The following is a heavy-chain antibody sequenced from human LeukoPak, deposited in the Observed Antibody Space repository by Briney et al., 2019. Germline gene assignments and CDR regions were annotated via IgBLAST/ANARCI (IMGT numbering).Heavy chain of an antibody. CDR1: GGTFSSYA. J-gene: IGHJ4*02. Sequence: ASVKVSCKASGGTFSSYAISWVRQAPGQGLEWMGGIIPIFGTANYAQKFQGRVTITADESTSTAYMELSSLRSEDTAVYYCASGPPSRPHGSYMSPHGYWGQGTLVTVSS. CDR2: IIPIFGTA. CDR3: ASGPPSRPHGSYMSPHGY. D-gene: IGHD1-26*01. V-gene: IGHV1-69*13.